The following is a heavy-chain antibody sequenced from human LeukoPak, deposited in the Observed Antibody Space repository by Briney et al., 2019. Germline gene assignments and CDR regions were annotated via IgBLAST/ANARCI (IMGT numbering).Heavy chain of an antibody. D-gene: IGHD3-22*01. Sequence: GGSLRLSCAASGFTFSSYAMHWVRQAPGKGLEWVAVISYDGSNKYYADSVKGRFTISRDNSKNTLYLQMNSLRAEDTAVYYCAKRWVDYYDSSGYSPFYYYYGMDVWGQGTTVTVSS. J-gene: IGHJ6*02. CDR2: ISYDGSNK. CDR3: AKRWVDYYDSSGYSPFYYYYGMDV. CDR1: GFTFSSYA. V-gene: IGHV3-30-3*02.